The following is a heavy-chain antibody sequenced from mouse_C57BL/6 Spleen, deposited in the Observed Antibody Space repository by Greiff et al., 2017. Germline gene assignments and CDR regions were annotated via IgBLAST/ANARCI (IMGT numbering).Heavy chain of an antibody. Sequence: EVKVEESGGGLVQPGGSMKLSFAASGFTFSDAWMDWVRQSPGKGLEWVAEIRNKANNHATYYAESVKGRFTISRDDSKSSVYLQMNSLRAEDTGIYYCTRQGDYDFDYWGQGTTLTVSS. CDR3: TRQGDYDFDY. CDR1: GFTFSDAW. J-gene: IGHJ2*01. CDR2: IRNKANNHAT. V-gene: IGHV6-6*01. D-gene: IGHD2-4*01.